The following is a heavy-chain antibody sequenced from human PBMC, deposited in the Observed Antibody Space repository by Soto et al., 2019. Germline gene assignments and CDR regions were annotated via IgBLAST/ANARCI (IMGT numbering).Heavy chain of an antibody. Sequence: PGESLKISCKGSGYSFTSYWISWVRQMPGKGLEWMGRIDPSDSCTNYSPSFQGHVTISADKSISTAYLQWSSLKASDTAMYYCARQGEGSSKLRYYYYGMDVWGQGTTVTVSS. D-gene: IGHD6-6*01. V-gene: IGHV5-10-1*01. J-gene: IGHJ6*02. CDR1: GYSFTSYW. CDR2: IDPSDSCT. CDR3: ARQGEGSSKLRYYYYGMDV.